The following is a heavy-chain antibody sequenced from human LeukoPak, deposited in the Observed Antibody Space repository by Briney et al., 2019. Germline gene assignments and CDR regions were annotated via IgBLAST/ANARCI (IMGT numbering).Heavy chain of an antibody. V-gene: IGHV3-30-3*01. CDR3: ARDRIAVAFDY. J-gene: IGHJ4*02. D-gene: IGHD6-19*01. Sequence: GGSLRLSCAASGFTFDDYAMHWVRQAPGKGLEWVAVISYDGSNKYYADSVKGRFTISRDNSKNTLYLQMNSLRAEDTAVYYCARDRIAVAFDYWGQGTLVTVSS. CDR1: GFTFDDYA. CDR2: ISYDGSNK.